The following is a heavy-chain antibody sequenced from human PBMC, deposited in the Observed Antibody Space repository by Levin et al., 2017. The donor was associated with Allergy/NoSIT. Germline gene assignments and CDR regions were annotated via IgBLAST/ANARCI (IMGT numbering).Heavy chain of an antibody. J-gene: IGHJ4*02. CDR3: ARQLGNFWSGYNYFDY. CDR2: ISSTGSTI. D-gene: IGHD3-3*01. CDR1: GFTFSSYE. V-gene: IGHV3-48*03. Sequence: GESVKISCAASGFTFSSYEMNWVRRAPGKGLEWVSYISSTGSTIYSADSVKGRFTISRDNAKNSLYLHMNSLRAEDTAVYYCARQLGNFWSGYNYFDYWGQGTLVTVSS.